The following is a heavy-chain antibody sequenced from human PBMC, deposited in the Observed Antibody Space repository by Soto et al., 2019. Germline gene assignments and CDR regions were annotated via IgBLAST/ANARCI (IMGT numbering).Heavy chain of an antibody. V-gene: IGHV1-46*01. D-gene: IGHD2-2*01. CDR1: GYTFTSYY. CDR3: ARDPENDRVPAADPGQLWPNYYYYYGMDV. CDR2: INPSGGST. J-gene: IGHJ6*02. Sequence: ASLKVSCKASGYTFTSYYMHWVRQAPGQGLEWMGIINPSGGSTSYAQKFQGRVTMTRDTSTSSVYMELSSLRSEDTAVYYCARDPENDRVPAADPGQLWPNYYYYYGMDVWGQGTTVTVSS.